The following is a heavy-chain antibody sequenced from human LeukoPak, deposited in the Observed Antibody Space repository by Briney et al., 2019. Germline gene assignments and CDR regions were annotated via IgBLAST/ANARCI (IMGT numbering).Heavy chain of an antibody. D-gene: IGHD6-6*01. V-gene: IGHV4-39*07. Sequence: PSETLSLTCTVSGGLISISTYYWGWIRQPPGKGLEWIGSIYYSGTTHYNPSLKSRVTIAVDTSKNQFSLKLSSVTAADTAVYYCARGLRQLVRSWHYWGQGTLVTVSS. J-gene: IGHJ4*02. CDR3: ARGLRQLVRSWHY. CDR2: IYYSGTT. CDR1: GGLISISTYY.